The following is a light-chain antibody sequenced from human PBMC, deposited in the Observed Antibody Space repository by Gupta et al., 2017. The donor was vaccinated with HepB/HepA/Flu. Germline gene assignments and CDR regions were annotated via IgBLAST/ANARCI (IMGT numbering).Light chain of an antibody. CDR1: SSDVGGYNF. Sequence: QSALTQPASVSGSPGQSITISCTGTSSDVGGYNFVSWYQQYPGKAPKLLIYDVTNRPSGVPSRFSGSKSGTTASLSINGLHAEDEADYYCTSFKNSGYRGVFGGGTRLTVL. J-gene: IGLJ3*02. CDR2: DVT. V-gene: IGLV2-14*01. CDR3: TSFKNSGYRGV.